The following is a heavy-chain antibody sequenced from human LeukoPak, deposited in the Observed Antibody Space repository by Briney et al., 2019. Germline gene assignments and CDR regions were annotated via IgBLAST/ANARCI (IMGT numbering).Heavy chain of an antibody. Sequence: GASVKVSCKASGYTFTSYYMHWVRQAPGQGLEWMGIINPSGGSTSYAQKFQGRVTMTRDMSTSTVYMELGSLRSEDTAVYYCARAGEIAARGFDYLGQGTLVTVSS. V-gene: IGHV1-46*01. CDR1: GYTFTSYY. D-gene: IGHD6-6*01. CDR2: INPSGGST. CDR3: ARAGEIAARGFDY. J-gene: IGHJ4*02.